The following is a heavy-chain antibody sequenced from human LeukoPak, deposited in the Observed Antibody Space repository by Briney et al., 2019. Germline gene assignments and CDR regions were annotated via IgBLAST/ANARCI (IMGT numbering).Heavy chain of an antibody. CDR1: GYTFTGYD. J-gene: IGHJ4*02. CDR2: VTPNSGNA. V-gene: IGHV1-8*01. CDR3: ASPKTDY. Sequence: ASVKVSCKASGYTFTGYDINWVRQATGQGLEWMGWVTPNSGNARYAQKFQGRVTMTRNTSISTAYMELSSLRLEDTAVYYCASPKTDYWGQGTLVTVSS.